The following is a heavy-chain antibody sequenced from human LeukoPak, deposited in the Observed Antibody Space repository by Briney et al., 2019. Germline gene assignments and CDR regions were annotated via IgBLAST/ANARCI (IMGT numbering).Heavy chain of an antibody. CDR2: LYSGGDT. CDR3: ARGATVAGDFDY. J-gene: IGHJ4*02. D-gene: IGHD6-19*01. V-gene: IGHV3-66*01. CDR1: RLTVSSNY. Sequence: GGSVRLFCAASRLTVSSNYISWVRHAPGRGLEWVSVLYSGGDTYYADAVKDRFTISRDNSKNSLYLQMNSLRAEDTAVYYCARGATVAGDFDYWGQGTLVTVSS.